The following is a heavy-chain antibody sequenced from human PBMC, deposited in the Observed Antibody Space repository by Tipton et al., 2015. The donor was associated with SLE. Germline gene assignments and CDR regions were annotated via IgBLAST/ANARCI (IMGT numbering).Heavy chain of an antibody. D-gene: IGHD3-16*01. Sequence: TLSLTCAVSGGSISTNNWWSWVRQPPGKGPEWLGEILHSGITNYNPSLKGRVSILLDKSKNQFSLTLSSVTAADTAVYYCAGVRKKGWGWFDPWGQGTLVTVSS. J-gene: IGHJ5*02. CDR2: ILHSGIT. CDR3: AGVRKKGWGWFDP. CDR1: GGSISTNNW. V-gene: IGHV4-4*02.